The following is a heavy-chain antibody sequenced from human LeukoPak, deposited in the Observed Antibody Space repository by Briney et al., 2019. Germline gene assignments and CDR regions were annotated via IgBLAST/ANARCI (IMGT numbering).Heavy chain of an antibody. J-gene: IGHJ4*02. CDR1: GYSISSGYY. V-gene: IGHV4-38-2*02. Sequence: SETLSLTCTVSGYSISSGYYWGCIRQPPGKGLEWIGSIYHSGSTYYNPSLKSRVTISVGTSKNQFSLKLSSVTAADAAVYYCAREGYSYGYGGVDYWGQGTLVTVSS. D-gene: IGHD5-18*01. CDR2: IYHSGST. CDR3: AREGYSYGYGGVDY.